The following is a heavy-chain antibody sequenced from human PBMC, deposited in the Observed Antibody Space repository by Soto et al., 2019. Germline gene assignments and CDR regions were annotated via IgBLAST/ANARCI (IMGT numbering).Heavy chain of an antibody. Sequence: GASVEVSCKASGGTFSSYAISWVRQAPGQGLEWMGGIIPIFGTANYAQKFQGRVTITADESTSTAYMELSSLRSEDTAAYYCATLSPINPNLYYYGMDVWGQGTTVPFSS. CDR2: IIPIFGTA. D-gene: IGHD3-9*01. CDR1: GGTFSSYA. J-gene: IGHJ6*02. CDR3: ATLSPINPNLYYYGMDV. V-gene: IGHV1-69*13.